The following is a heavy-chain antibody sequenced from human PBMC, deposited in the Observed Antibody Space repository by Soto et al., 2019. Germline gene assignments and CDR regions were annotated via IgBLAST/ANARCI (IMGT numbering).Heavy chain of an antibody. CDR1: GFTFSSYE. CDR2: ISSSGTTI. Sequence: SGGALRLSCAASGFTFSSYEMNWVRQAPGKGLQWVSYISSSGTTIYYADSVKGRFAISRDNAKNSLYLQMNSLRAEDTAVYHCARVFGGRSRGVCGQRPTVPASS. J-gene: IGHJ6*02. D-gene: IGHD2-15*01. V-gene: IGHV3-48*03. CDR3: ARVFGGRSRGV.